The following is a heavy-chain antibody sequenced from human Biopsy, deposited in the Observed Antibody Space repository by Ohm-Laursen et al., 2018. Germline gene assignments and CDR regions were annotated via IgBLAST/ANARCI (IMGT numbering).Heavy chain of an antibody. V-gene: IGHV1-8*01. J-gene: IGHJ5*02. CDR3: ARAVHYRLLSDP. Sequence: GASVKVSCKASGYTFTTYDITWVRQATGQGPEWMGWMNPISGNTGYAHKFRGRVTMTSDSSISTAYLEVSSLTFEDTAVYYCARAVHYRLLSDPWGQGTLVTVSS. CDR2: MNPISGNT. D-gene: IGHD2/OR15-2a*01. CDR1: GYTFTTYD.